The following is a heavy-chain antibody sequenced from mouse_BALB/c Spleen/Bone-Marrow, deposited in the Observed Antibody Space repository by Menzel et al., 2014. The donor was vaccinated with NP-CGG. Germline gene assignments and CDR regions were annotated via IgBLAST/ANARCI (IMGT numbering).Heavy chain of an antibody. V-gene: IGHV14-3*02. J-gene: IGHJ3*01. CDR3: ARNGNYGAWFAY. Sequence: VQLQQPGAELVKPGASVKLSCTASGFNIKDTYMHWVKQRPEQGLEWIGRIDPANGNTKYDPKFQGKATITADTSSNTAYLQLSSLTSEDTAVYYCARNGNYGAWFAYWAQGPLVPVSA. CDR2: IDPANGNT. CDR1: GFNIKDTY. D-gene: IGHD2-1*01.